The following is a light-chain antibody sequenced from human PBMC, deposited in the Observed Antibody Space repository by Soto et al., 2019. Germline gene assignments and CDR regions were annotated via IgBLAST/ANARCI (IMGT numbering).Light chain of an antibody. J-gene: IGKJ2*01. CDR1: QSISRW. CDR2: EAS. CDR3: QQYNSYSPYT. V-gene: IGKV1-5*01. Sequence: DIQMTQSPSTLSASVGDRVTITCRASQSISRWLAWYQQKPGKAPKVLIYEASSLSSGVPSRFGGSGSGTECTLTISSVQPDDFATYYCQQYNSYSPYTFGQGTKLDIK.